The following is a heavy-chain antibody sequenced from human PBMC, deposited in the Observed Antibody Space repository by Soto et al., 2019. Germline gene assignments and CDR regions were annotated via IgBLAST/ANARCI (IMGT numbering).Heavy chain of an antibody. CDR2: ISTYNGDT. J-gene: IGHJ6*02. V-gene: IGHV1-18*01. CDR1: GYTFSTSG. Sequence: QVQLVQSGAEVRKPGASVKVSCKASGYTFSTSGMSWLRQAPGQGLEWMGWISTYNGDTNDAPKFQDRVTMTSDTSTSIVYMELRSLRSDYTAVYYCARAGAAPYYYYGMEVWGQGTRVTGPS. CDR3: ARAGAAPYYYYGMEV. D-gene: IGHD2-15*01.